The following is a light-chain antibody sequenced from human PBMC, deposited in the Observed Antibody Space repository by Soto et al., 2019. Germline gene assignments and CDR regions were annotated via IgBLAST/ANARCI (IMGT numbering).Light chain of an antibody. J-gene: IGKJ4*01. CDR3: QQYGNSLT. CDR1: QTVSNRY. V-gene: IGKV3-20*01. Sequence: EIVLTQSPGTLSLSPGERVTLSCRASQTVSNRYLAWYQHRPGQAPRLLIYGTSSRASGIPDRFSASGAWTDFILTISRLEPEDFAVYYCQQYGNSLTFGGGTKVEIK. CDR2: GTS.